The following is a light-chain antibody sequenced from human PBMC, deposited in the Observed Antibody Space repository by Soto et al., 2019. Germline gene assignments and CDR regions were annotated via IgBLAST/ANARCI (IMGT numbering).Light chain of an antibody. J-gene: IGLJ2*01. CDR3: SSFTSQSSLI. CDR1: SSDFGDYDY. Sequence: QSVLTQPASVSGSPGQSITISCTGTSSDFGDYDYVSWYLQHPGKVPKLMIYEVSNRPSGVSNRFSGSKSGNTASLTISGLQAEDEADYYCSSFTSQSSLIFGGGTKLTVL. V-gene: IGLV2-14*01. CDR2: EVS.